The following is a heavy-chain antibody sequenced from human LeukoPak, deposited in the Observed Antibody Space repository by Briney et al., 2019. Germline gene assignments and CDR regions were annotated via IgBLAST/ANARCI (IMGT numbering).Heavy chain of an antibody. CDR2: ISYDGSNK. J-gene: IGHJ4*02. D-gene: IGHD6-6*01. CDR3: ARVPSSSSRTYYFDY. Sequence: GGSLRLSCAASGFTFSSYAMHWVRQAPGKGLEWVAVISYDGSNKYYADSVKGRFTISRDNSKNTLYLQMNSLRAEDTAVYYCARVPSSSSRTYYFDYWGQGTLVTVSS. V-gene: IGHV3-30*01. CDR1: GFTFSSYA.